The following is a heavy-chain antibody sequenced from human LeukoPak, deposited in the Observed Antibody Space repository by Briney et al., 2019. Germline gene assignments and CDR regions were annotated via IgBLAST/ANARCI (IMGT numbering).Heavy chain of an antibody. J-gene: IGHJ3*02. CDR3: LGYCSSTSCFNAFDI. Sequence: GGSLRLSCAASGFTFSGSAMHWVRQASGKGLEWVGRIRGKANSYATAYAASVKGRFTISRDDSKNTAYLQMNSLKTEDTAVYYCLGYCSSTSCFNAFDIWGQGTMVTVSS. CDR2: IRGKANSYAT. D-gene: IGHD2-2*01. CDR1: GFTFSGSA. V-gene: IGHV3-73*01.